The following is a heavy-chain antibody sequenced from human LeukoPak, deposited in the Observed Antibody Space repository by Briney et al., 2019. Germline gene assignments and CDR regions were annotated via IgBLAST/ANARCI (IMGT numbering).Heavy chain of an antibody. Sequence: SETLSLTCTVSGGSTSSGNYYWGWIRQPPGKGLEWVGGIYYSGNTYYNPSLKSRVTISVDTSKNQFSLKLSSVTAADTAVYYCARLGAGPTYYDFWSGYSSFYFDYWGQGTLVTVSS. CDR3: ARLGAGPTYYDFWSGYSSFYFDY. D-gene: IGHD3-3*01. CDR2: IYYSGNT. J-gene: IGHJ4*02. CDR1: GGSTSSGNYY. V-gene: IGHV4-39*01.